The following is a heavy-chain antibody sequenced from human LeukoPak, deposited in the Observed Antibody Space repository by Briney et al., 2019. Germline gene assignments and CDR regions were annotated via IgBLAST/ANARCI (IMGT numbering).Heavy chain of an antibody. CDR1: GGSFSGYY. D-gene: IGHD3-22*01. V-gene: IGHV4-34*01. CDR3: ARPVEVYYDSSGYTHGDAFDI. Sequence: SSETLSLTCAVYGGSFSGYYWSWIRQPPGKGLEWIGEINHSGSTNYNPSLKSRVTISVDTSKNQFSLKLSSVTAADTAVYYCARPVEVYYDSSGYTHGDAFDIWGQGTMVTVS. J-gene: IGHJ3*02. CDR2: INHSGST.